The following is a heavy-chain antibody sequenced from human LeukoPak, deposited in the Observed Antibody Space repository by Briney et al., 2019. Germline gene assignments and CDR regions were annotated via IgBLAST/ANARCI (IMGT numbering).Heavy chain of an antibody. CDR3: AKEYGSSYYYYYYMDV. Sequence: PGGSLRLSCAASGFTFSSYAMSWVRQAPGKGLEWVSAISGSGGSTYYADSVKGRFTISRDDSMNTVYLQMTSLRVEDTAVYYCAKEYGSSYYYYYYMDVWGKGATVIISS. CDR2: ISGSGGST. D-gene: IGHD3-10*01. J-gene: IGHJ6*03. CDR1: GFTFSSYA. V-gene: IGHV3-23*01.